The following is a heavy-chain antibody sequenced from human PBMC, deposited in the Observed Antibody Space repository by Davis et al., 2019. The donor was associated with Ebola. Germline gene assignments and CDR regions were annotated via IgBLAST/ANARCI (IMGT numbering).Heavy chain of an antibody. J-gene: IGHJ4*02. CDR2: IIPIFGTA. V-gene: IGHV1-69*13. D-gene: IGHD2-15*01. CDR1: GGTFSSYA. Sequence: AASVKVSCKASGGTFSSYAISWVRQAPGQGLEWMGGIIPIFGTANYAQKFQGRVTITADESTSTAYMELSSLRSEDTAVYYCARPPIPYCSGGSCYGWDYWGQGTLVTVSS. CDR3: ARPPIPYCSGGSCYGWDY.